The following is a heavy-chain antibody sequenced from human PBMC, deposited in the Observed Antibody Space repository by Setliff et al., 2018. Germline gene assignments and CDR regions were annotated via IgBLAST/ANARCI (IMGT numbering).Heavy chain of an antibody. CDR1: GGSISSDY. D-gene: IGHD1-26*01. Sequence: TLSLTCNVSGGSISSDYWAWIRQPPGKALEWIGYIYYSGRTNYNPSLRSRVTISVDTSKNQFSLKLSFVTAADTAVYYCARHPSSGSYYGGSIFYFDDWGPGILVTVSS. V-gene: IGHV4-59*08. CDR2: IYYSGRT. J-gene: IGHJ4*02. CDR3: ARHPSSGSYYGGSIFYFDD.